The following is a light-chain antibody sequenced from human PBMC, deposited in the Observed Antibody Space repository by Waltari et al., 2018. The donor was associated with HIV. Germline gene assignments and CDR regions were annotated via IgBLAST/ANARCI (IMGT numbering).Light chain of an antibody. CDR2: TNI. V-gene: IGLV1-44*01. CDR1: SSNIGSKP. Sequence: QSVLTQPPSESGTPGQRVNIPCPGGSSNIGSKPVTWYRQSPGEAHKLLIYTNIHRPSGVPDRFSGSKSGTSASLAISGLQSEDESDFYCAVWDDSLRSVLFGGGTRLTVL. CDR3: AVWDDSLRSVL. J-gene: IGLJ3*02.